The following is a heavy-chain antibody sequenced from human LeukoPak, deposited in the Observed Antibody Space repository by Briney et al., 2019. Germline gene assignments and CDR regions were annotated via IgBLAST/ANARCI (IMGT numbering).Heavy chain of an antibody. CDR2: ISSSSSYI. V-gene: IGHV3-21*01. CDR3: AKVAKYYYGSETYYFFEH. D-gene: IGHD3-10*01. CDR1: GFTSSSYS. Sequence: GGSLRLSCAASGFTSSSYSMNWVRQAPGKGLEWVSSISSSSSYIYYADSVKGRFTISRDNAKNSLYLQMNSLRVEDTAVYYCAKVAKYYYGSETYYFFEHWGQGTPVTASS. J-gene: IGHJ4*02.